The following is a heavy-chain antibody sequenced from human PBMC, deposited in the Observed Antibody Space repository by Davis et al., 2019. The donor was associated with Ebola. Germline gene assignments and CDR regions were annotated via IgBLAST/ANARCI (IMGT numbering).Heavy chain of an antibody. Sequence: GESLKISCAASGFTFSSYAMSWVRQAPGKGLEWVAVIWYDGSNKYYADSVKGRFTISRDNSKNTLYLQMNSLRAEDTAVYYCARGESYYDILTGPFDYWGQGTLVTVSS. CDR3: ARGESYYDILTGPFDY. J-gene: IGHJ4*02. CDR1: GFTFSSYA. CDR2: IWYDGSNK. V-gene: IGHV3-33*08. D-gene: IGHD3-9*01.